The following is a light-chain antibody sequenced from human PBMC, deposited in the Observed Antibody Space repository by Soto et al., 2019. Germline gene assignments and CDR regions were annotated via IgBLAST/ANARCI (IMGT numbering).Light chain of an antibody. J-gene: IGKJ1*01. CDR2: QAS. CDR3: LQYQSYWT. CDR1: QSISRQ. Sequence: DIQMTQSPSTLSASVGDRVSITCRASQSISRQLAWYQQKPGKAPNLLIYQASNLETGVPSRFTGSVSGTEFTPTISTLQPDDLANYYCLQYQSYWTFGQGTKVEVK. V-gene: IGKV1-5*03.